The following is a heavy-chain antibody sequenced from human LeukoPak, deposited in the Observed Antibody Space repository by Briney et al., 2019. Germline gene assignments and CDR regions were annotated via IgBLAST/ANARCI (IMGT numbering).Heavy chain of an antibody. J-gene: IGHJ4*02. CDR2: ISAYNGNT. D-gene: IGHD3-16*01. V-gene: IGHV1-18*01. CDR1: GYIFINHG. Sequence: ASVKVSCKASGYIFINHGIAWVRQAPGQGLEYMGWISAYNGNTDYAQKFQGRVTMTTDTATSTAYLELTTLRSGDTAVYYCARWGPSPSDYWGQGTLVTVSS. CDR3: ARWGPSPSDY.